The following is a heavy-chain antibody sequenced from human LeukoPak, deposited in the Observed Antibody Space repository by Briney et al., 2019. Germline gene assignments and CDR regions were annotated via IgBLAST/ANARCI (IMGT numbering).Heavy chain of an antibody. V-gene: IGHV4-59*01. D-gene: IGHD3-22*01. J-gene: IGHJ4*02. CDR3: AREGYDSSGYYNGGFFDY. CDR1: GGSISSYY. Sequence: SETLSLTCTVSGGSISSYYWSWIRQPPGKGLEWIGYIYYSGSTNYNPSLKSRATISVDTSKNQFSLKLSSVTAADTAVYYCAREGYDSSGYYNGGFFDYWGQGTLVTVSS. CDR2: IYYSGST.